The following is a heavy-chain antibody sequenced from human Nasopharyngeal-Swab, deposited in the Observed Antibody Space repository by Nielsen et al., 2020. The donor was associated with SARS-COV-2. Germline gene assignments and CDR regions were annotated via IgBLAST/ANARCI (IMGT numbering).Heavy chain of an antibody. D-gene: IGHD3-22*01. Sequence: GALKISCAASGFTFSSYWMHWVRQAPGKGLVWVSRINSDGSSTSYADSVKGRFTISRDNAKNTLYLQMNSLRAEDTAVYYCARDQIVVTSAFDIWGQGTMVTVSS. V-gene: IGHV3-74*01. CDR3: ARDQIVVTSAFDI. CDR2: INSDGSST. J-gene: IGHJ3*02. CDR1: GFTFSSYW.